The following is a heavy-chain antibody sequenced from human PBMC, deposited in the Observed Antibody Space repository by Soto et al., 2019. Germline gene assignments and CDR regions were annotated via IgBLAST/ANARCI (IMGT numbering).Heavy chain of an antibody. CDR3: AHAMLYCTGGSCSTWFDS. V-gene: IGHV2-5*02. CDR2: IYWDDDK. D-gene: IGHD2-15*01. CDR1: GLSLSTHGVG. Sequence: SGPTLVNPTQTLTLTCTFSGLSLSTHGVGVGWIRQPAGKALEWLALIYWDDDKRYSASLNSRLTITKDTSKNQVVLTMTNVDPVDTATYYCAHAMLYCTGGSCSTWFDSWGPGTLVTVSS. J-gene: IGHJ5*01.